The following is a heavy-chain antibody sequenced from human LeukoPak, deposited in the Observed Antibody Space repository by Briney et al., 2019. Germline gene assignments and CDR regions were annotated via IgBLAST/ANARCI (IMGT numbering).Heavy chain of an antibody. V-gene: IGHV5-10-1*01. J-gene: IGHJ6*04. CDR1: GYSFTSYW. CDR3: ARHSVRGVPSYYYGMDV. D-gene: IGHD3-10*02. Sequence: GESLKISCKGSGYSFTSYWISWVRQMPGKGLEWMGRIDPSDSYTNYSSSFQGHVTISADKSISTAYLQWSSLKASDTAMYYCARHSVRGVPSYYYGMDVWGKGTTVTVSS. CDR2: IDPSDSYT.